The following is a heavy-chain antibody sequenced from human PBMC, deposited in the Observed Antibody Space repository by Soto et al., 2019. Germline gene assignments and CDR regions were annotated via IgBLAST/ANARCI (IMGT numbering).Heavy chain of an antibody. CDR3: ARIPLDDHYGMDV. CDR2: IWSDGSDE. J-gene: IGHJ6*02. CDR1: GFTFSYYG. D-gene: IGHD1-1*01. V-gene: IGHV3-33*01. Sequence: PGGSLRLSCTASGFTFSYYGMHWVRLAPGKGLEWVAVIWSDGSDEYYADSVKGRFTISRDNSKNTVYLQMNSLRAEDTAVYYCARIPLDDHYGMDVWGQGTTVTVSS.